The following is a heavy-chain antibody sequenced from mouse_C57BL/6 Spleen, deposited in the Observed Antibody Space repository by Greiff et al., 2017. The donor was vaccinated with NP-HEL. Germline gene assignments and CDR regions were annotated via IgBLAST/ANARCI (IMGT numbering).Heavy chain of an antibody. J-gene: IGHJ2*01. V-gene: IGHV1-26*01. CDR3: ARRGGGWLPFDY. CDR2: INPNNGGT. D-gene: IGHD2-3*01. Sequence: EVQLQQSGPELVKPGASVKISCKASGYTFTDYYMNWVKQSHGKSLEWIGDINPNNGGTSYNQKFKGKATLTVDKSSSTAYMELRSLTSEDSAVYYCARRGGGWLPFDYWGQGTTLTVSS. CDR1: GYTFTDYY.